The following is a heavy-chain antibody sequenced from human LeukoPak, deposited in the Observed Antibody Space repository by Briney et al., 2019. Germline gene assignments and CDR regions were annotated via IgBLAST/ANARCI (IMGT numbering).Heavy chain of an antibody. J-gene: IGHJ4*02. CDR1: GFTFSSYA. Sequence: GGSLRLSCAASGFTFSSYAMSWVRQAPGKGLEWVSAISGSGGSTYYADSVKGRFTISRDNSKNTLYLQMNNLRVEDTAVYYCAKDFRWSFDYWGQGTLVTVSS. D-gene: IGHD2-15*01. V-gene: IGHV3-23*01. CDR2: ISGSGGST. CDR3: AKDFRWSFDY.